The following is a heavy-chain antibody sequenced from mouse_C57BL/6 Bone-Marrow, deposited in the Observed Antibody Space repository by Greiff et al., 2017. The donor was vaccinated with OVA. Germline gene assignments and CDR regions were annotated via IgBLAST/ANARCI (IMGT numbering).Heavy chain of an antibody. CDR2: INPYNGGT. V-gene: IGHV1-19*01. J-gene: IGHJ4*01. CDR3: ARIGAGAMDY. CDR1: GYTFTDYY. Sequence: EVKLVESGPVLVKPGASVKMSCKASGYTFTDYYMNWVKQSHGKSLEWIGVINPYNGGTSYNQKFKGKATLTVDKSSSTAYMELNSLTSEDSAVYYCARIGAGAMDYWGQGTSVTVSS.